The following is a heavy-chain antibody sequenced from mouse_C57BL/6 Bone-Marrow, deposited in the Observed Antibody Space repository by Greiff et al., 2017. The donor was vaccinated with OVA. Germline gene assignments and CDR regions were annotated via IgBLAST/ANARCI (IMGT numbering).Heavy chain of an antibody. D-gene: IGHD3-1*01. CDR3: ARGLTLDY. CDR1: GFTFTDYY. Sequence: EVQLVESGGGLVQPGGSLSLSCAASGFTFTDYYMSWVRQPPGTALEWLGFISNKATGYTTEYSASVKGRFTISRDTSQSILYLQMNAQRAEDSATYYCARGLTLDYWGQGTTLTVSS. J-gene: IGHJ2*01. CDR2: ISNKATGYTT. V-gene: IGHV7-3*01.